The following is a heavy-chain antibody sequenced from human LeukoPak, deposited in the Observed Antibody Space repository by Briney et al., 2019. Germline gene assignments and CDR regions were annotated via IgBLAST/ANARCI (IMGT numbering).Heavy chain of an antibody. D-gene: IGHD1-26*01. CDR2: INHSGST. CDR1: GGSFSGYY. J-gene: IGHJ3*02. Sequence: SETLSLTCAVYGGSFSGYYWSWIRQPPGKGLEWIGEINHSGSTNYNPSLKSRVTISVDTSKNQFSLKLSSVTAADTAVYYCASGSYRGVAFDIWGQGTMVTVSS. V-gene: IGHV4-34*01. CDR3: ASGSYRGVAFDI.